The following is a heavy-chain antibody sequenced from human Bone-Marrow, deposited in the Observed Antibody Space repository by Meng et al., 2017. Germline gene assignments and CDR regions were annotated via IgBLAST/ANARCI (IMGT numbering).Heavy chain of an antibody. CDR1: GLPFSDHY. CDR2: IRNKANSYTT. CDR3: ARVSGDNY. V-gene: IGHV3-72*01. J-gene: IGHJ4*02. Sequence: GESLKISCAASGLPFSDHYMDWVRQAPGKGLEWLGCIRNKANSYTTEYAASVKGRFTISRDDSKNSLYLQMNSLKTEDAAVYYCARVSGDNYWGQGTPVTVSS. D-gene: IGHD2-21*02.